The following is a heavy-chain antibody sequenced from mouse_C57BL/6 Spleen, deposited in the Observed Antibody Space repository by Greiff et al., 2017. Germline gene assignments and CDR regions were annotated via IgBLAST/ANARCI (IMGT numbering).Heavy chain of an antibody. CDR3: ARRVYYDYDVWYFDV. J-gene: IGHJ1*03. Sequence: VQLQQSGAELVKPGASVKMSCKASGYTFTTYPIEWMKQNHGKSLEWIGNFHPYNDDTKYNEKFKGKATLTVEKSSSTVYLELSRLTSDDSAVYYCARRVYYDYDVWYFDVWGTGTTVTVSA. D-gene: IGHD2-4*01. CDR1: GYTFTTYP. CDR2: FHPYNDDT. V-gene: IGHV1-47*01.